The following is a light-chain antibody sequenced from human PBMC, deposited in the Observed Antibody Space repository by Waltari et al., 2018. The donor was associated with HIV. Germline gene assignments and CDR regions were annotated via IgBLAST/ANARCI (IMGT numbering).Light chain of an antibody. J-gene: IGLJ2*01. CDR1: TITYNS. CDR3: SSYTTSGSVL. V-gene: IGLV2-14*03. Sequence: QSALRQPASVSGSPEQSVSISCTAPTITYNSLSWYQQHPGNAPTLMIFEDTSRPSGVSNRFSGSKSGNTASLTISGLQVEDEADYYCSSYTTSGSVLFGGGTNLTVL. CDR2: EDT.